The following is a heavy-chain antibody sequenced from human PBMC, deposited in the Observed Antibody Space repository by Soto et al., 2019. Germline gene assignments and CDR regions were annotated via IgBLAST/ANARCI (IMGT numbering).Heavy chain of an antibody. J-gene: IGHJ4*02. CDR1: GFTFSNLA. Sequence: PGGSLRLSCAASGFTFSNLAMGWVRQAPGKGLEWVSAISGSGDSTYYADSVKGRFTISRDNSRNTLFLQMSSVRADDTAVYYCAKGSTYYGSGSYYNEPFDHWGQGTLVTVSS. CDR3: AKGSTYYGSGSYYNEPFDH. V-gene: IGHV3-23*01. CDR2: ISGSGDST. D-gene: IGHD3-10*01.